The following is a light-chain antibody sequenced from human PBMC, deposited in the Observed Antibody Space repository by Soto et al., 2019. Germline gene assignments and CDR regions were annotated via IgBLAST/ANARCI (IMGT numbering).Light chain of an antibody. CDR1: QSVSNNY. J-gene: IGKJ1*01. V-gene: IGKV3-20*01. Sequence: ELVLTQSPGTLSLSPGERATLSCTASQSVSNNYLAWYQQKPDQAPRLLIYGPSNRATGIPDRFSGSGSGTYFTLTISRLEHDDVAVYYCQEYGSSGTFGQGTKVDIK. CDR2: GPS. CDR3: QEYGSSGT.